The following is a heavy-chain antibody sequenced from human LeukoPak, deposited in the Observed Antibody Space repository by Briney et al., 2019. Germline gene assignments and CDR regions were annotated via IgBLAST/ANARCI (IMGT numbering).Heavy chain of an antibody. Sequence: ASVKVSCKASGYIFTSYDINWVRQATGQGLEWMGWMNPDSGNTGYAQKFQGRVTMTRNTSISTAYMELSSLRFEDTAVYYCARNGWGYYGMDVWGQGTTVTVS. CDR3: ARNGWGYYGMDV. CDR2: MNPDSGNT. J-gene: IGHJ6*02. CDR1: GYIFTSYD. D-gene: IGHD1-26*01. V-gene: IGHV1-8*01.